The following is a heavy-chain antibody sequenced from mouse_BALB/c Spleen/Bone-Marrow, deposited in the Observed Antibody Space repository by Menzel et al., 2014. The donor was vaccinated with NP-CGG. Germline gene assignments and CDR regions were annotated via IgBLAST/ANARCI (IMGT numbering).Heavy chain of an antibody. J-gene: IGHJ3*01. CDR2: IYPGDGDT. V-gene: IGHV1-80*01. Sequence: QVQLKESGAELVRPGSSVKISCKASGYAFSSYWMNWVKQRPGQGLEWIGQIYPGDGDTNYNGKFKGKATLTADKSSSTAYMQRSSLTSEDSAVYFCARDDGFAHWGQGTLVTVSA. CDR3: ARDDGFAH. CDR1: GYAFSSYW. D-gene: IGHD2-12*01.